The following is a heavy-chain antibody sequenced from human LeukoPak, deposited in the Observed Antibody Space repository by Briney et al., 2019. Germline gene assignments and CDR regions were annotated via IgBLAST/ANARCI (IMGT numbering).Heavy chain of an antibody. J-gene: IGHJ4*02. D-gene: IGHD3-9*01. V-gene: IGHV1-24*01. Sequence: GASVKVSCKVSGDTLTELSTHWVRQAPGKGLEWMGGFDPEQGEMIYAQKLQGRVTMTEDRSTDKAYMELSSLRSEDTAVYYCATGGAWDLLKYWGQGTVVTVSS. CDR3: ATGGAWDLLKY. CDR2: FDPEQGEM. CDR1: GDTLTELS.